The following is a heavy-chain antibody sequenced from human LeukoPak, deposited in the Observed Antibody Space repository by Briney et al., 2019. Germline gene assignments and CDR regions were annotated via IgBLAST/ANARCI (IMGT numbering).Heavy chain of an antibody. Sequence: ASVNVSCKASGYNFTIYGISWVRQAPGQGLEWMGWISGNNGNINYAQKLQGRVTMTTDTSTSTAYMELRSLRSDDTAVYYCARDQGSGWSIWGQGTLVTVSS. D-gene: IGHD6-19*01. V-gene: IGHV1-18*01. CDR2: ISGNNGNI. CDR3: ARDQGSGWSI. J-gene: IGHJ4*02. CDR1: GYNFTIYG.